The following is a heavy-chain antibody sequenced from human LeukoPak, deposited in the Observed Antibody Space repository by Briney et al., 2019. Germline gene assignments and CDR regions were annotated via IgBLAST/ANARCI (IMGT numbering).Heavy chain of an antibody. CDR3: TRVGPSGSQRGGFDI. Sequence: PGGSLRLSCAASGFTFSGSAMYWVRQASGEGLEWVGRIRSKANSYATAYAASVKGRVTISRDDSKNTAYLQMNSLKSEDTAVYYCTRVGPSGSQRGGFDIWGQGTMVTVSS. V-gene: IGHV3-73*01. CDR1: GFTFSGSA. J-gene: IGHJ3*02. CDR2: IRSKANSYAT. D-gene: IGHD1-26*01.